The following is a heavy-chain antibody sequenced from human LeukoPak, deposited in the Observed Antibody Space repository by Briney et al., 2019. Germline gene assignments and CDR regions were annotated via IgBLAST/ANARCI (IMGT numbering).Heavy chain of an antibody. J-gene: IGHJ4*02. V-gene: IGHV1-18*04. CDR2: INPNSGNT. CDR3: ARDRDYGDYVRFDY. CDR1: GYTFTGYY. Sequence: ASVKVSCKASGYTFTGYYMHWVRQAPGQGLEWMGWINPNSGNTNYAQKLQGRVTMTTDTSTSTAYMELRSLRSDDTAVYYCARDRDYGDYVRFDYWGQGTLVTVSS. D-gene: IGHD4-17*01.